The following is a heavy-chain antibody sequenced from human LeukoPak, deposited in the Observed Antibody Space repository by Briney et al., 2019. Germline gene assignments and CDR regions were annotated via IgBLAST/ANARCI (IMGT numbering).Heavy chain of an antibody. V-gene: IGHV4-59*12. CDR1: GGSISSYY. J-gene: IGHJ5*02. CDR3: ARELEYSSSLWFDP. CDR2: IYHSGST. Sequence: SETLSLTCTVSGGSISSYYWSWIRQPPGKGLEWIGYIYHSGSTYYNPSLKSRVTISVDRSKNQFSLKLSSVTAADTAVYYCARELEYSSSLWFDPWGQGTLVTVSS. D-gene: IGHD6-6*01.